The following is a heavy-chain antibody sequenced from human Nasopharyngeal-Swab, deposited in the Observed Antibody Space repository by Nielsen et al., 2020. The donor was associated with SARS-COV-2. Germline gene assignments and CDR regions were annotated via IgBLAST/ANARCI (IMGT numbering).Heavy chain of an antibody. J-gene: IGHJ6*03. CDR3: ARGVVTQYYYYYYYMDV. D-gene: IGHD2-2*01. Sequence: SETLSLTCAVYGGSFSGYYWSWIRQPPGKGLEWIGEINHSGSTNYNPSLKSRVTISVDTSKNQFSLKLSFVTAADTAVYYCARGVVTQYYYYYYYMDVWGKGTTVTVSS. V-gene: IGHV4-34*01. CDR1: GGSFSGYY. CDR2: INHSGST.